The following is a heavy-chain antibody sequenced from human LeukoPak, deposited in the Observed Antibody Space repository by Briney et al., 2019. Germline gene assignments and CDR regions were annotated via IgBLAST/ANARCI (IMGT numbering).Heavy chain of an antibody. J-gene: IGHJ3*02. Sequence: SVKVSCKASGGTFSSYAINWVRQAPGQGLEGMGGIIPIFGTANYAQKFQGRVTITTDESTSTAYMELSSLRSEDTAVYYCATPAYCGGDCYLDSDAFDIWGQGTMVTVS. CDR2: IIPIFGTA. CDR3: ATPAYCGGDCYLDSDAFDI. CDR1: GGTFSSYA. D-gene: IGHD2-21*02. V-gene: IGHV1-69*05.